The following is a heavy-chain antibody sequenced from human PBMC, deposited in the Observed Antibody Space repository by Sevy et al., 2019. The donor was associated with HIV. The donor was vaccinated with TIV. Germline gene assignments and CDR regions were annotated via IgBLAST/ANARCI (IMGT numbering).Heavy chain of an antibody. CDR3: AGGASYDSSGYSELDY. Sequence: GGSLRLSCAASGFTFSDYYMSWIRQAPGKGLEWVSYISSSGSTIYYADSVKGRFTISRDNAKNSLYLQMNSLRAEDTAVYYCAGGASYDSSGYSELDYWGQGTLVTVSS. D-gene: IGHD3-22*01. CDR1: GFTFSDYY. J-gene: IGHJ4*02. V-gene: IGHV3-11*01. CDR2: ISSSGSTI.